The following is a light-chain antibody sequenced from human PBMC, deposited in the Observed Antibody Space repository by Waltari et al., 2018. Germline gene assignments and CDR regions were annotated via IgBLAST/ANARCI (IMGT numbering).Light chain of an antibody. CDR2: EVS. V-gene: IGLV2-8*01. CDR3: SSYAGSNNLV. Sequence: QSALTQPPSASGSPGQSVTISCTGTSSDVGAYNYVSWYQQHPGKAPKLVINEVSKRPSGVAGPFSGSKSGNTASLAVSGRRAEDEADYYCSSYAGSNNLVFGGGTKLTVL. J-gene: IGLJ3*02. CDR1: SSDVGAYNY.